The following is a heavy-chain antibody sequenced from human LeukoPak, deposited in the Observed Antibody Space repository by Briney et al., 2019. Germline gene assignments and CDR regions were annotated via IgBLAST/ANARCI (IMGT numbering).Heavy chain of an antibody. CDR2: ISWNSGGV. V-gene: IGHV3-9*01. J-gene: IGHJ4*02. CDR3: AKRGVVIRVILVGFHKEAYYFDS. CDR1: GFTFNDYA. Sequence: PGGSLRLSCAASGFTFNDYAMHWVRQAPEKGLEWVSGISWNSGGVGYADSVKGRFTISRDNAKNTLYLQMNSLRVEDTAVYFCAKRGVVIRVILVGFHKEAYYFDSWGQGALVTVSS. D-gene: IGHD3-22*01.